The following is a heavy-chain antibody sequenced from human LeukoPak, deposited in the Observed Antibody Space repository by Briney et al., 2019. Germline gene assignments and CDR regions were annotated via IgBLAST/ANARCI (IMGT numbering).Heavy chain of an antibody. V-gene: IGHV4-34*01. J-gene: IGHJ2*01. CDR1: GESFSGYS. CDR2: INQRRNT. Sequence: SETLSLTCVVYGESFSGYSWSWIRQPPRKGLEWIGEINQRRNTNYNPSLKSRVTISIDTSKNQFSLKLSSVTAADTAVYYCARHGWHAWYFDLWGRGTLVTVSS. D-gene: IGHD6-19*01. CDR3: ARHGWHAWYFDL.